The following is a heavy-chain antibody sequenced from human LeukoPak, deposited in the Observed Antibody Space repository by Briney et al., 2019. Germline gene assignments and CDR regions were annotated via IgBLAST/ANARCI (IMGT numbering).Heavy chain of an antibody. CDR3: ARDRTLAAILN. D-gene: IGHD2-15*01. Sequence: GGSLRLSCAASGFTFRSYWMSWVRQAPGKGLEWVANINQDGSEKYYVDSVKGRFTLSRDNTKNSLYLQMKSLRGEDTAVYYCARDRTLAAILNRGQGTLVTVSS. J-gene: IGHJ4*02. V-gene: IGHV3-7*05. CDR2: INQDGSEK. CDR1: GFTFRSYW.